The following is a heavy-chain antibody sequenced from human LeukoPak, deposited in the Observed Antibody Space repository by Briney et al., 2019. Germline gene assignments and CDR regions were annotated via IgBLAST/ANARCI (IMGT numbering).Heavy chain of an antibody. CDR2: ISSSGSTI. V-gene: IGHV3-48*03. J-gene: IGHJ6*04. CDR1: GFTFSSYE. Sequence: GGSLRLSWAASGFTFSSYEMNWVRQAPEKGLEWVSYISSSGSTIYYADSVKGRFTISRDNAKNSLYLQMNSLRAEDTAVYYCARDGGWGTSQYYYYGMDVWGKGTTVTVSS. D-gene: IGHD2-2*01. CDR3: ARDGGWGTSQYYYYGMDV.